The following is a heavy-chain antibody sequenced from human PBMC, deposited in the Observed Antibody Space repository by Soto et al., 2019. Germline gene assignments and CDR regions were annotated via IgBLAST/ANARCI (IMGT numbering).Heavy chain of an antibody. D-gene: IGHD3-9*01. CDR1: GFTFSSYA. Sequence: PGGSLRLSCAASGFTFSSYAMSWVRQAPGKGLEWVSAISGSGGSTYYADSVRGRFTISGDNSKNTMYLQMNSLKAEDTAVYYCAKVAYYDILTGYYTYYYMDVWGKGTTVTVSS. J-gene: IGHJ6*03. CDR2: ISGSGGST. V-gene: IGHV3-23*01. CDR3: AKVAYYDILTGYYTYYYMDV.